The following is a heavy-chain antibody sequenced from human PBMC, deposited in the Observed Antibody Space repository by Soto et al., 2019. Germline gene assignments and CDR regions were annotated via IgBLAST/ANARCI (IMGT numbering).Heavy chain of an antibody. J-gene: IGHJ4*02. V-gene: IGHV3-23*01. Sequence: EVQLLDSGGGLVQPGGSLRLSCAASGFTFINYAMSWVRQAPGKGLEWVSKISGNGRSTYYADSVKGRFTISRDNSRNTLFLQMNSLRAGDTAIYYCAKPSGLATAGSAFDYWGQGTLVTVSS. CDR2: ISGNGRST. CDR3: AKPSGLATAGSAFDY. D-gene: IGHD6-13*01. CDR1: GFTFINYA.